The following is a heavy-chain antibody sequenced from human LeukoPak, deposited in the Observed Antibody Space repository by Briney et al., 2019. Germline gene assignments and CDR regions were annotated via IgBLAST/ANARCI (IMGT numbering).Heavy chain of an antibody. CDR1: GFTFTNYW. CDR3: ARDDYGGTRY. V-gene: IGHV3-7*01. D-gene: IGHD4/OR15-4a*01. CDR2: IKQDGSEK. J-gene: IGHJ4*02. Sequence: PGGSLRLSCAASGFTFTNYWMSWVRQAPGKGLEWVANIKQDGSEKYYVDSVKGRFSISRDNAKKSLYLQMNSLRAEDTAVYYCARDDYGGTRYWGQGTLVTVSS.